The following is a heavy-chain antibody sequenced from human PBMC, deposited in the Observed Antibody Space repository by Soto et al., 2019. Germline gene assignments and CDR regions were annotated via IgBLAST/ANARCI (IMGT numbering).Heavy chain of an antibody. CDR1: GYTFTSYG. D-gene: IGHD2-15*01. CDR2: ISAYNGNT. J-gene: IGHJ4*02. V-gene: IGHV1-18*01. Sequence: QVQLVQSGAEVKKPGASVKVSCKASGYTFTSYGISWVRQAPGQGLEWMGWISAYNGNTNYSQNLQGRVTMTTDTSTSTAYMELRSLRSDDTAVYYCAVPWGYCSGGSCPLDYWGQGTLVTVSS. CDR3: AVPWGYCSGGSCPLDY.